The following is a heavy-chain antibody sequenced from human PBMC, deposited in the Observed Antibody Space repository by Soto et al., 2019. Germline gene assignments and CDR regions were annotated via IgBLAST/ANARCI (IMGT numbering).Heavy chain of an antibody. CDR2: INAGYGNT. Sequence: QVQLVQSGAEVKKPGASVKVSCKASGYTFTSYAMHWVRQAPGQRLEWMGWINAGYGNTKYSQKFQGRVTITRDTSASTAYMELSSLRSEDTAVYYCARVGGNWNSSPSYWGQGTLVTVSS. D-gene: IGHD1-7*01. CDR3: ARVGGNWNSSPSY. CDR1: GYTFTSYA. J-gene: IGHJ4*02. V-gene: IGHV1-3*01.